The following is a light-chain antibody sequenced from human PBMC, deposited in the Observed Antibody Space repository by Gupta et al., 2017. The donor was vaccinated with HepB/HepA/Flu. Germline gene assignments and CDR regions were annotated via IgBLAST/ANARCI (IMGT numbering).Light chain of an antibody. Sequence: QSVLTQPPSASGTPGQRVTISCSGSSSNIGRNTVNWYQQLPGTAPNLLIYSNTQRPSGAPDRFSGSKSGTSAALAISGLQSEEEADYYCEAWEDSLNGFWVFGGGTKLTVL. J-gene: IGLJ3*02. CDR1: SSNIGRNT. V-gene: IGLV1-44*01. CDR3: EAWEDSLNGFWV. CDR2: SNT.